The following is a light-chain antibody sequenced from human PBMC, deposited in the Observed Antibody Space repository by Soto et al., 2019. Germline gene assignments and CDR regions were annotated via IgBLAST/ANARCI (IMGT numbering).Light chain of an antibody. CDR3: LQYNNWPPFT. CDR1: QTVSSN. Sequence: EIVMTQSPATLSVSPGERATLSCRASQTVSSNLAWYQQKPGQAPRLLIYGASARATGIPARFSGSGSGTEFTLTISSLQSEDFAVYYCLQYNNWPPFTFGQGTKLEIK. V-gene: IGKV3-15*01. J-gene: IGKJ2*01. CDR2: GAS.